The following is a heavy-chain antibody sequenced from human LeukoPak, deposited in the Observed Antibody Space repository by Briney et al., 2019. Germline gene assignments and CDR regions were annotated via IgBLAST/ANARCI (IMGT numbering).Heavy chain of an antibody. CDR2: IYTSGST. V-gene: IGHV4-61*02. CDR1: GGSISSGSYY. Sequence: SETLSLTCTVSGGSISSGSYYWSWTRQPAGKGLEWIGRIYTSGSTNYNPSLKSRVTISVDTSKNQFSLKLSSVTAADTAVYYCARGATHYYYYYYMDVWGKGTTVTVSS. CDR3: ARGATHYYYYYYMDV. J-gene: IGHJ6*03.